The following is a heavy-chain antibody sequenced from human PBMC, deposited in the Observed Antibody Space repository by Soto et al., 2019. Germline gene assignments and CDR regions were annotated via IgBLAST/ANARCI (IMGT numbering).Heavy chain of an antibody. CDR2: IGGRGNSA. Sequence: GGSLRLSCAASGFIFTNYAMNWIRQAPGKGLEWVSVIGGRGNSAYYADSVQGRFTISRDNSKNTLSLQMSSLTADDTAIYYCVREGRGSSDFWGRGTMVTVSS. J-gene: IGHJ3*01. CDR1: GFIFTNYA. V-gene: IGHV3-23*01. D-gene: IGHD5-12*01. CDR3: VREGRGSSDF.